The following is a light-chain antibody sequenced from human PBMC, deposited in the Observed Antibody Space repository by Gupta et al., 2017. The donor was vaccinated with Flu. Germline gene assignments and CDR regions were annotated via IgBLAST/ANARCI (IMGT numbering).Light chain of an antibody. CDR3: HQSYNAPQT. CDR1: QSISTY. V-gene: IGKV1-39*01. CDR2: GAS. Sequence: DIQMTQSPSSLSASVGERVTISCRASQSISTYLNWYRQKPGKAPKLLIYGASSLESGVPSRFSGSGSGTDFTLTISRLQPEDFATYYCHQSYNAPQTFGQGTKVDMK. J-gene: IGKJ1*01.